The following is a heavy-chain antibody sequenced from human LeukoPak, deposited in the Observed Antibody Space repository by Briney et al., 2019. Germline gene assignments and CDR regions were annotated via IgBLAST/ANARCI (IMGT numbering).Heavy chain of an antibody. CDR3: ARDYYGSGSYRGYFDY. Sequence: SETLSLTCTVSGGSISSGSYYWSWIRQPAGKGLEWIGRIYTSGSTNYNPSLKSRVTISVDTSKNQFSLKLSSVTAADTAVYYCARDYYGSGSYRGYFDYWGQGTLVTVSS. D-gene: IGHD3-10*01. CDR2: IYTSGST. V-gene: IGHV4-61*02. CDR1: GGSISSGSYY. J-gene: IGHJ4*02.